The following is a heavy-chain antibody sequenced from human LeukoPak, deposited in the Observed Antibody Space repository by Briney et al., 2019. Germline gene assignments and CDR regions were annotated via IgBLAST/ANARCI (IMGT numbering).Heavy chain of an antibody. J-gene: IGHJ4*02. D-gene: IGHD3-10*01. V-gene: IGHV4-34*01. Sequence: PSETLSLTCAVYGGSFSGYYWSWIRQPPGKGLEWIGEINHSGSTNYNPSLKSRVTISVDTSKNQFSLKLSSVTAADTAVYYCAVPFSAMDGSGRVPGYWGQGTLVTVSS. CDR3: AVPFSAMDGSGRVPGY. CDR2: INHSGST. CDR1: GGSFSGYY.